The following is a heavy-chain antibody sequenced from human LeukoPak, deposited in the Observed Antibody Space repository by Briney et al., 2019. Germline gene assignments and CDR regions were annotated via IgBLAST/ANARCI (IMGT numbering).Heavy chain of an antibody. CDR3: ARHRTGSSGWYGGPYYFDY. CDR1: GGSISSSSYY. Sequence: SETLSLTCTVSGGSISSSSYYWGWIRQPPGKGLEWIGSIYYSGSTYYNPSLKSRVTISVDTSKNQFSLKLSSVTAADTAVYDCARHRTGSSGWYGGPYYFDYWGQGTLVTVSS. CDR2: IYYSGST. V-gene: IGHV4-39*01. J-gene: IGHJ4*02. D-gene: IGHD6-19*01.